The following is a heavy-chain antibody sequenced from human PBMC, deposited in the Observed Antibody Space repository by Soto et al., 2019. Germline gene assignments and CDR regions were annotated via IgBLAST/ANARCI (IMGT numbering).Heavy chain of an antibody. Sequence: PGGSLRLSCAASGFTFSTYWMHWVRQAPGKGLVCVSRINSDGSSTSYADSVKGRFTISRDNAKNTLYLQMNSLRAEDTAVYYCAKEIQSVGWFGHWGQGSLVTVSS. CDR2: INSDGSST. J-gene: IGHJ5*02. V-gene: IGHV3-74*01. CDR3: AKEIQSVGWFGH. D-gene: IGHD4-4*01. CDR1: GFTFSTYW.